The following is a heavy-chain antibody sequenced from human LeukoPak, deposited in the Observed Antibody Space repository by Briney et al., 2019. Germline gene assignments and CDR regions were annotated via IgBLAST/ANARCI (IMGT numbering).Heavy chain of an antibody. CDR1: GFTFSTYN. Sequence: PGGSLRLSCAASGFTFSTYNMNWVRQTPGRGGGWLAFISGSSATIYLTDSVKGRFTISRDNAKNSLYLQMSSLRVEDTAVYYCARESEYSRGRTNDYWGQGTLVTVSS. V-gene: IGHV3-48*01. CDR3: ARESEYSRGRTNDY. D-gene: IGHD6-19*01. CDR2: ISGSSATI. J-gene: IGHJ4*02.